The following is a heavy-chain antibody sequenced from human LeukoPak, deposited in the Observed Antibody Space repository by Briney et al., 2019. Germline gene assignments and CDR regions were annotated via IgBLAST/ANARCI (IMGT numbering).Heavy chain of an antibody. D-gene: IGHD2-15*01. Sequence: PSETLSLTCAVYGGSFSGYYWSWIRQPPGKGLEWIGEINHSGSTNYNPSLKSRVTISVDTSKNQFSLKLSSVTAADTAVYYCARGDCSGGSCYRFNYWGQGTLVTVSS. CDR2: INHSGST. CDR1: GGSFSGYY. J-gene: IGHJ4*02. CDR3: ARGDCSGGSCYRFNY. V-gene: IGHV4-34*01.